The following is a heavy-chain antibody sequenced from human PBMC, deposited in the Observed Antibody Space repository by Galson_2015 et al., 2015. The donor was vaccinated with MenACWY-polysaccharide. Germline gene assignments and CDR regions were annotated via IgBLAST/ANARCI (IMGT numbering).Heavy chain of an antibody. Sequence: SLRLSCSASGFPFRDSWLTWIRPAPRKGLGWVATIKQSGSEKYYVDSVEGRFNVSRDNAKHSLYLQMNSLRAEDTAVYYCARARSWSGYFAFERWGQGTMVTVSS. CDR2: IKQSGSEK. CDR1: GFPFRDSW. CDR3: ARARSWSGYFAFER. J-gene: IGHJ3*01. D-gene: IGHD3-3*01. V-gene: IGHV3-7*01.